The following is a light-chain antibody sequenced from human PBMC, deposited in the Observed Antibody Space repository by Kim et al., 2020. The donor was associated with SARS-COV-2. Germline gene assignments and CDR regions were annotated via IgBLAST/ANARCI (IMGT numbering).Light chain of an antibody. J-gene: IGLJ3*02. CDR1: SNNVGHQG. CDR2: RNN. Sequence: RQTGTLTRTGNSNNVGHQGAVWLQQHQGHPPKLLSYRNNNRPSGISERVSASRSGNTASLTITGLQPDDEADYYCSAWDNSLSAWVFGGGTQLTVL. CDR3: SAWDNSLSAWV. V-gene: IGLV10-54*01.